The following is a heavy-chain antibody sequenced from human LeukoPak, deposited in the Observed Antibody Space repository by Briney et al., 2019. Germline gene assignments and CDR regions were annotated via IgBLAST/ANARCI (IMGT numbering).Heavy chain of an antibody. D-gene: IGHD3-16*01. CDR2: IYYSGST. J-gene: IGHJ6*02. V-gene: IGHV4-59*08. CDR1: GGSIRNYY. CDR3: ARHFTGPGTYTPYFGMDV. Sequence: SETLSLTCTVSGGSIRNYYCSWVRQPAGKGLEWVGYIYYSGSTSYNPSLKSQVTISVDTSKNQFSLKLSSVTAADTAVNYCARHFTGPGTYTPYFGMDVWGQGTTVTVSS.